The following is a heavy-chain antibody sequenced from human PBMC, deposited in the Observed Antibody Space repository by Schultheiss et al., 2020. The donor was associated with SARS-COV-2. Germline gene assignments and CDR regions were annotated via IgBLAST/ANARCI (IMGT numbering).Heavy chain of an antibody. Sequence: GGSLRLSCAAFGFTFSSYWMHWVRQAPGKGLVWVSRIHPDGTTTSYADSVKGRFTIARDNAKNTLYLQMNSLRVEDTAVYYCARGIITGTRFDPWGQGTLVTVSS. V-gene: IGHV3-74*01. CDR2: IHPDGTTT. CDR3: ARGIITGTRFDP. CDR1: GFTFSSYW. D-gene: IGHD1-20*01. J-gene: IGHJ5*02.